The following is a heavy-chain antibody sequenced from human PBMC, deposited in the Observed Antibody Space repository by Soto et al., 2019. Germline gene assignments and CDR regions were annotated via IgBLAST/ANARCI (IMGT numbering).Heavy chain of an antibody. CDR1: GYTFNNYA. CDR3: AKDGFTGTTPYFFDY. CDR2: ISGSGGST. J-gene: IGHJ4*02. V-gene: IGHV3-23*01. Sequence: PGGSLRLSCAASGYTFNNYAMSWVRQAPGKGLEWISAISGSGGSTYYADSVKGRFTISRDNSKNTLYLQMNSLRAEDTALYYCAKDGFTGTTPYFFDYWGQGPPVTVSS. D-gene: IGHD1-7*01.